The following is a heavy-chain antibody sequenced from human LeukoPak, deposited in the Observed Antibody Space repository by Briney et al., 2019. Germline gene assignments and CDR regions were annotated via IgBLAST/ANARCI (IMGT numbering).Heavy chain of an antibody. CDR1: GGSINSGGYY. CDR3: ARESGEGFGELSSYYYMDV. V-gene: IGHV4-31*03. J-gene: IGHJ6*03. Sequence: SETLSLTCTVSGGSINSGGYYWSWIRQHPGKGLEWIGYIYYSGSTSYNPSLKSRVTISIDTSKNQFSLKLSSVTAADTAVYYCARESGEGFGELSSYYYMDVWGKGTTVTVSS. CDR2: IYYSGST. D-gene: IGHD3-10*01.